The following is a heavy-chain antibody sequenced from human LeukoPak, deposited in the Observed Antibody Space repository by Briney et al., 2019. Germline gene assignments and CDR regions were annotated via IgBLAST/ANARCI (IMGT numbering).Heavy chain of an antibody. CDR2: IIPILGIA. CDR1: GGTFSSYA. V-gene: IGHV1-69*04. CDR3: ARRWTFDHSSGWYDEGDY. Sequence: SVKVSCKASGGTFSSYAISWVRQAPGQGLEWMGRIIPILGIANYAQKFQGRVTITADKSTSTAYMELSSLRSEDTAVYYCARRWTFDHSSGWYDEGDYWGQGTLVTVSS. D-gene: IGHD6-19*01. J-gene: IGHJ4*02.